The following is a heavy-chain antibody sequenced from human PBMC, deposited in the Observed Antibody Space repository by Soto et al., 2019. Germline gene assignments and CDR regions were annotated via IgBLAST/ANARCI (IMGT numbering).Heavy chain of an antibody. D-gene: IGHD6-13*01. CDR2: IYPGDSDT. Sequence: GESLNISCKGSGYTFSSYWIAWVRQMPGKGLEWMGIIYPGDSDTRKSTSFQGQVAISANKYISTAYLQWSSLKASDTDIYYCARTRQHQLLYDYCYSKDVWGQGTTVNVSS. V-gene: IGHV5-51*01. CDR3: ARTRQHQLLYDYCYSKDV. CDR1: GYTFSSYW. J-gene: IGHJ6*02.